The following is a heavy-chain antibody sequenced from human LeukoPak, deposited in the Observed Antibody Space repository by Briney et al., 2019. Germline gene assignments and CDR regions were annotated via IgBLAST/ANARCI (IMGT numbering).Heavy chain of an antibody. Sequence: SEALPLTCAVYGGSFSGYYWSWIRQPPGKGLEWFGEINHSGSTNYNPSLKSRVTISVDTSKNQFSLKLSSVTAADTAVYYCARRPPRAVAGSFDYWGQGTLVTVSS. D-gene: IGHD6-19*01. V-gene: IGHV4-34*01. J-gene: IGHJ4*02. CDR2: INHSGST. CDR3: ARRPPRAVAGSFDY. CDR1: GGSFSGYY.